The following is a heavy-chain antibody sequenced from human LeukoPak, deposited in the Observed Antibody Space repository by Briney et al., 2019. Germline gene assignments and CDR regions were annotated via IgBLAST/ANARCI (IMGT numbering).Heavy chain of an antibody. CDR3: ARRMVRGVIRWFDP. CDR1: GGSFSGYY. D-gene: IGHD3-10*01. CDR2: INHSGST. Sequence: TSETLSLTCAVYGGSFSGYYWSWIREPPGKGLEWIGEINHSGSTNYNPSLKSRVTISVDTSKNQFSLKLSSVTAADTAVYYCARRMVRGVIRWFDPWGQGTLVTVSS. V-gene: IGHV4-34*01. J-gene: IGHJ5*02.